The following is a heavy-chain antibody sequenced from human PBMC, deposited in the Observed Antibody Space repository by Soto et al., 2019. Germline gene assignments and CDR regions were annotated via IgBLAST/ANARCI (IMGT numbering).Heavy chain of an antibody. Sequence: TLSLTCAVSGGSLSSGGYSWSWIRQPPRTGLEWIGYIYESGSTHYNPSLSSRVTMSLDKSRNQFSLRLSSVTAADTAVYFCARNRVGRSWYVDYWGQGAQVTVSS. J-gene: IGHJ4*02. CDR1: GGSLSSGGYS. V-gene: IGHV4-30-2*01. CDR2: IYESGST. D-gene: IGHD6-13*01. CDR3: ARNRVGRSWYVDY.